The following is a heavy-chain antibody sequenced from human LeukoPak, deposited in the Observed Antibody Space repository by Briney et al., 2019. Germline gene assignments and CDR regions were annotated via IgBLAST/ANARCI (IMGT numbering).Heavy chain of an antibody. CDR3: ARATLDN. Sequence: GGSLRLSCAASGFTVSNNYISWVRQAPGKGLEWVAVIYSGGSTKYADSVKARFTISRDNSKNTVYLQMNSLRADDTAVYYCARATLDNWGQGTPVTVSS. J-gene: IGHJ4*02. CDR1: GFTVSNNY. CDR2: IYSGGST. V-gene: IGHV3-53*01.